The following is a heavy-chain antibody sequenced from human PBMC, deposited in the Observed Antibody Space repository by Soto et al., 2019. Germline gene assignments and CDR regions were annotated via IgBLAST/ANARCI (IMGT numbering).Heavy chain of an antibody. D-gene: IGHD4-17*01. Sequence: QVQLVQSGAEVKRPGASVRVSCKASGYTFSNYGVTWVRQAPGQGLEWKGWISAYNGNTNIAQKFQGRITMTTDTSTSTAYMELRSLRSDDTAVYYCARSHGDYAGYWGQGTLVTVSS. CDR1: GYTFSNYG. J-gene: IGHJ4*02. CDR2: ISAYNGNT. V-gene: IGHV1-18*04. CDR3: ARSHGDYAGY.